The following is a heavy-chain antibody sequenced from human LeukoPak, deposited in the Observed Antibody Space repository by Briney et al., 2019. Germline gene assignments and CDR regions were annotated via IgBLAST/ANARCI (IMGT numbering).Heavy chain of an antibody. Sequence: PSETLSLTCTVSGDSISGSSFHWGWIRQPPGKGLEWIGSMYYSGSSYFNPSLKSRVTISLDTSKNQFSLGLSSVTAADTAVFYRARDRDGYNGGDYWGQGTLVTVSS. CDR3: ARDRDGYNGGDY. J-gene: IGHJ4*02. D-gene: IGHD5-24*01. CDR1: GDSISGSSFH. V-gene: IGHV4-39*07. CDR2: MYYSGSS.